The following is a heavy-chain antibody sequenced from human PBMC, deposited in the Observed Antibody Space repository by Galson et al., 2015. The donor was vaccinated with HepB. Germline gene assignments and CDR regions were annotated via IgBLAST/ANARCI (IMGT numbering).Heavy chain of an antibody. CDR1: GFTFSRYW. J-gene: IGHJ4*02. V-gene: IGHV3-7*03. D-gene: IGHD3-22*01. CDR3: GRVDISGYHYSYY. Sequence: SLRLSCAASGFTFSRYWMSWVRQAPGEGLEWVANIKQDESEKYYVDSVKGRFTISRDNAKNSLYLQMNSLRAEDTAVYYCGRVDISGYHYSYYWGQGTLVTVSS. CDR2: IKQDESEK.